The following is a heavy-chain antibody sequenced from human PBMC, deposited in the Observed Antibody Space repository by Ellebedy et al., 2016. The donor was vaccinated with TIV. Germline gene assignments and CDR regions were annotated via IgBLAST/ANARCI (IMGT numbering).Heavy chain of an antibody. V-gene: IGHV4-4*07. D-gene: IGHD1-14*01. CDR1: GGSISQYY. CDR3: ARESGR. Sequence: MPSETLSLTCIVSGGSISQYYWSWIRQPAGKGLEWIGRIHIRGSTNYNPSLKSRVTMSVDTSKNQFSLKLSSVTAANTAVYYCARESGRWGQGTLVTVSS. J-gene: IGHJ1*01. CDR2: IHIRGST.